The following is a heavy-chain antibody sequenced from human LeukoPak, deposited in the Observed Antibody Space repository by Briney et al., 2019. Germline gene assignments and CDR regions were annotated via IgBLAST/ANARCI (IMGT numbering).Heavy chain of an antibody. V-gene: IGHV3-23*01. J-gene: IGHJ4*02. CDR1: GFTFSSYG. CDR3: AKDRKVGGYREGDY. D-gene: IGHD5-12*01. Sequence: PGGSLRLSCAASGFTFSSYGMSWVRQAPGKGLEWVSAISGSGGSTYYADSVRGRFTISRDNSKNTLYLQMNSLRAEDTAVYYCAKDRKVGGYREGDYWGQGTLVTVSS. CDR2: ISGSGGST.